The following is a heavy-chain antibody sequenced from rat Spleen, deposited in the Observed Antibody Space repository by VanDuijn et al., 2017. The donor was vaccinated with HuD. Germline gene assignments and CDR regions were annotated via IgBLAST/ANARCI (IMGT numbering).Heavy chain of an antibody. V-gene: IGHV3-3*01. J-gene: IGHJ4*01. CDR2: INSAGST. Sequence: MQLQESGPGLVKPSQSLSLTCSVTDYSITSSYRWTWIRKFPGNKLEWMAYINSAGSTVYNPSLTSRISITRDTSRNQFFLQLTSVTTEDTATYYCAREAAISRGVMDAWGQGASVTVSS. D-gene: IGHD1-2*01. CDR1: DYSITSSYR. CDR3: AREAAISRGVMDA.